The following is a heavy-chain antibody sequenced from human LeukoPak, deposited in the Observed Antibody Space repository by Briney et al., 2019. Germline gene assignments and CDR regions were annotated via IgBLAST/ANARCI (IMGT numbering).Heavy chain of an antibody. Sequence: GGSLRLSCEGSGFSFSSYWMTWVRQSPGKGPEWVANIKQDESERYTVDSVKGRFTISRDNSKNTLYLQMNSLRAEDTAVYYCAKTPKNLYYYYMDVWGKGTTVTVSS. CDR3: AKTPKNLYYYYMDV. CDR1: GFSFSSYW. J-gene: IGHJ6*03. CDR2: IKQDESER. V-gene: IGHV3-7*03. D-gene: IGHD2/OR15-2a*01.